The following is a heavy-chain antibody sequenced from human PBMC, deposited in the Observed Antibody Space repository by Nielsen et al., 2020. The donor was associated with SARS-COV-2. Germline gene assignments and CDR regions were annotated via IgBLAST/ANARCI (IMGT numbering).Heavy chain of an antibody. D-gene: IGHD2-15*01. V-gene: IGHV3-21*04. Sequence: WIRQPPGKGLEWVSSISSSSSYIYYADSVKGRFTIFRDNAKNSLYLQMNSLRVEDTAVYYCARLGCSGGSCSSGYYYYGMDVWGQGTMVTVSS. CDR2: ISSSSSYI. J-gene: IGHJ6*02. CDR3: ARLGCSGGSCSSGYYYYGMDV.